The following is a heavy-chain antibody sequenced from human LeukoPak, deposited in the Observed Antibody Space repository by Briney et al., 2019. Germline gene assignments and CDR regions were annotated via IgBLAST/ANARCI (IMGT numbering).Heavy chain of an antibody. V-gene: IGHV3-23*01. Sequence: GGSLRLSCAASGFTFSSYAMSWVRQAPGKGPEWVSAISGSGGSTYYADSVKGRFTISRDNSKNTLYLQMNSLRAEDTAVYYCAKEYIVVVTARAFDYWGQGTLVTVSS. CDR2: ISGSGGST. CDR3: AKEYIVVVTARAFDY. CDR1: GFTFSSYA. J-gene: IGHJ4*02. D-gene: IGHD2-21*02.